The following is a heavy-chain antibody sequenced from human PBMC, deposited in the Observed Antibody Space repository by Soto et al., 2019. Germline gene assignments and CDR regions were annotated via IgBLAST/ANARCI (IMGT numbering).Heavy chain of an antibody. CDR3: ARSRGYYGSGSYFWFDY. J-gene: IGHJ4*02. D-gene: IGHD3-10*01. V-gene: IGHV1-3*01. Sequence: ASVKVSCKASGYTFTSYAMNWVRQAPGQRLEWMGWINAGNGNTKYSQKFRGRVTITRDTSASTAYMELSSLRSEDTAVYYCARSRGYYGSGSYFWFDYWGQGTLVTVSS. CDR1: GYTFTSYA. CDR2: INAGNGNT.